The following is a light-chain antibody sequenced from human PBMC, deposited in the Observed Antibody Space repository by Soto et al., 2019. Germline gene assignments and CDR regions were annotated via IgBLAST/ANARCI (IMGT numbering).Light chain of an antibody. Sequence: AIQMTQSPSSLSASVGDRVTITCRASQGIKNDLCLYQQKPGRAPKLLIYVASNLQSGVPSRFSGSGSGTDFPLTISRLQREDFSTYYFLQDYSYPLTFGGANKVQIK. V-gene: IGKV1-6*01. CDR3: LQDYSYPLT. CDR1: QGIKND. CDR2: VAS. J-gene: IGKJ4*01.